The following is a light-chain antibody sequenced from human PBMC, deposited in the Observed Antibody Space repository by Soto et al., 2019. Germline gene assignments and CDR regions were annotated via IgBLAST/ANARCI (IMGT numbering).Light chain of an antibody. Sequence: AIQMTQSPSSLSASVGDRVTITCRASQGIRNDLGWYQQKPGKAPKLLIYAASSLQSGVPSRFSGSGSGTDFTLTISSLQPEDFTTYYCLQDYNYSWGFGQGIKVEIK. CDR3: LQDYNYSWG. J-gene: IGKJ1*01. CDR2: AAS. V-gene: IGKV1-6*01. CDR1: QGIRND.